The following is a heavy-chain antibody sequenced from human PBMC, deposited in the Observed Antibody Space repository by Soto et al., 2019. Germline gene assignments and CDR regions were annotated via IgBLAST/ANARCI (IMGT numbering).Heavy chain of an antibody. CDR1: GFTFSSYG. CDR3: AKSKDSGGNDFRVDY. CDR2: ISVDGGNI. Sequence: QVQLVESGGGVVQPGRSLRLSCAASGFTFSSYGMHWVRQAPGKGLEWVAVISVDGGNIYYGDSVRGRFTVSRDNSKNTLYVQMNSLRAEDTAVYYCAKSKDSGGNDFRVDYWGQGTLVTVSS. J-gene: IGHJ4*02. D-gene: IGHD5-12*01. V-gene: IGHV3-30*18.